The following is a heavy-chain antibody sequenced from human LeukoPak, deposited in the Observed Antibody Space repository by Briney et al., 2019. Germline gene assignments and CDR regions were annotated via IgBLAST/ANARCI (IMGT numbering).Heavy chain of an antibody. D-gene: IGHD1-26*01. CDR3: ARSGSTSLDA. Sequence: GGSLRLSCATSGFIFSHHAMHWVRQAPGRGLDWVGIILNDGSNTYFAGSVKGRFSITRDSSTSTVYLQMTSLRPEDTAVYHCARSGSTSLDAWGQGTLVTVSS. J-gene: IGHJ5*02. CDR1: GFIFSHHA. CDR2: ILNDGSNT. V-gene: IGHV3-30*04.